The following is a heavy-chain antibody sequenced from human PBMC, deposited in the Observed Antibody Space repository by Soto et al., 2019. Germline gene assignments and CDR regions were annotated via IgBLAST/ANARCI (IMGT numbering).Heavy chain of an antibody. Sequence: GGSLRLSCAASGFTFSTYWMSWVRQAPGKGLEWVANIRPDGSEKWYVDSVKGRFTISRDNAKNSLYLQMNSLRAEDTAMYYCARDPSVVVVXATPYYDSGMDVWGQGTTVTVS. D-gene: IGHD2-15*01. CDR3: ARDPSVVVVXATPYYDSGMDV. J-gene: IGHJ6*01. CDR1: GFTFSTYW. V-gene: IGHV3-7*01. CDR2: IRPDGSEK.